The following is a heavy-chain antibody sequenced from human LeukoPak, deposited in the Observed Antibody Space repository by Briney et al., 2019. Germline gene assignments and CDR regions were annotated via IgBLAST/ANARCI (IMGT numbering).Heavy chain of an antibody. CDR1: GGPNSSYY. CDR3: AREGTSGTHLNCFVP. Sequence: PSDTLSLTCIVSGGPNSSYYGSWIRQPPAKALEWMGHIYGNGSTNYNPSLKSRVTLSVDASKNQFSLKLSSVTAADTAVYYCAREGTSGTHLNCFVPWGQGTLVTVSS. J-gene: IGHJ5*02. V-gene: IGHV4-59*01. CDR2: IYGNGST. D-gene: IGHD1-1*01.